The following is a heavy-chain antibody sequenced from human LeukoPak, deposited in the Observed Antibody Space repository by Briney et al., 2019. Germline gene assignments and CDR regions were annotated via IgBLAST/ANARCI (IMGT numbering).Heavy chain of an antibody. V-gene: IGHV3-66*01. CDR1: GFSFSRFG. Sequence: GGSLRLSCAASGFSFSRFGMSWARQAPGKGLEWVSVIYSGGSTYYADSVQGRFAISRDNAKNTLYLQMNSLRAEDTAVYYCARVSPFDYWGQGTLVTVSS. CDR3: ARVSPFDY. J-gene: IGHJ4*02. CDR2: IYSGGST.